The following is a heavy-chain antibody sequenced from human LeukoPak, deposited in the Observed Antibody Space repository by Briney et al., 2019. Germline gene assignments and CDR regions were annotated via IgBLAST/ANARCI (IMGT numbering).Heavy chain of an antibody. V-gene: IGHV1-2*02. CDR1: GYTFTGYY. CDR2: TSPNLGGT. Sequence: ASVKVSCKASGYTFTGYYVHWVRQAPGQGLEWMGWTSPNLGGTSYAQNFQGRVTLTRDTSISTAYMELSRLGSDDTAVYYCARAYLCRGGSCYTPHYYYAMDVWGQGTTVTVSS. D-gene: IGHD2-15*01. CDR3: ARAYLCRGGSCYTPHYYYAMDV. J-gene: IGHJ6*02.